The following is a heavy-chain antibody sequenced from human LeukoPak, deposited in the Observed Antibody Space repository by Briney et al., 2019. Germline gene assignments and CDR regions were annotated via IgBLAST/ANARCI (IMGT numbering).Heavy chain of an antibody. D-gene: IGHD3-22*01. V-gene: IGHV1-18*01. CDR3: ARIKGGITMIVVPYAFDI. Sequence: GASVKVSCKASGYTFTSYGISWVRQAPGQRLEWMEWISAYNGNTNYAQKLQGRVTMTTDTSTSTAYMELRSLRSDDTAVYYCARIKGGITMIVVPYAFDIWGQGTMVTVSS. J-gene: IGHJ3*02. CDR2: ISAYNGNT. CDR1: GYTFTSYG.